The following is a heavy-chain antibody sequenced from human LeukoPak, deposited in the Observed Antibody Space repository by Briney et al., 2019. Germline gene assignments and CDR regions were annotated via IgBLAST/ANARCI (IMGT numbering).Heavy chain of an antibody. V-gene: IGHV1-46*01. CDR2: INPDGGTT. J-gene: IGHJ2*01. Sequence: GASVKVSCKTSGYTFISHHLHWVRQAPGQGLEWMGVINPDGGTTIYAQNFQGRVTMTRDMSTSTVYMELTGLRSEDTAIFYCARGRFDGYYGGRGYYAWYFDLWGRGTLVTVSS. D-gene: IGHD3-22*01. CDR1: GYTFISHH. CDR3: ARGRFDGYYGGRGYYAWYFDL.